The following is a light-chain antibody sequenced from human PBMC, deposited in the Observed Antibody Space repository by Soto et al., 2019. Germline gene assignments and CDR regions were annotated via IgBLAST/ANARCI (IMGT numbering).Light chain of an antibody. Sequence: DIPMTQSPSSLSASVGDRVTLTCRASQRISSYVNWYQQRPGKAPKLLIYAASSLQSGVPSRFSGSGSGTDFTLTISSLQPEDFATDYCQQSYSTPLTFGGGTKVEIK. V-gene: IGKV1-39*01. CDR1: QRISSY. CDR2: AAS. J-gene: IGKJ4*01. CDR3: QQSYSTPLT.